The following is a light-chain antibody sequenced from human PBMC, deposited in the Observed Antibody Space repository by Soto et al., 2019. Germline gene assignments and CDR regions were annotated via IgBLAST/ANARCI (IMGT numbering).Light chain of an antibody. CDR1: GSNIGANFD. CDR2: GHN. J-gene: IGLJ3*02. CDR3: QSYDSSLTGGV. V-gene: IGLV1-40*01. Sequence: QSVLTQPPSVSGAPGQRVTISCAGSGSNIGANFDVHWLQHLPGAAPKLLIYGHNNRPSGVPDRFSASKSGTSASLAITGLQAEDEADYYCQSYDSSLTGGVFGGGTKLTVL.